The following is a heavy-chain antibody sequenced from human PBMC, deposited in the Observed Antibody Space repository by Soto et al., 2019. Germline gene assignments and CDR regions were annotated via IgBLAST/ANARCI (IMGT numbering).Heavy chain of an antibody. V-gene: IGHV4-34*01. CDR2: IHLSGRV. CDR1: GGSFSDYY. CDR3: ARTPTRGASAWLDP. J-gene: IGHJ5*02. Sequence: QVQLQQWGSGLLKPSETLSLTCAIYGGSFSDYYWHWIRQSPGKGLEWIGEIHLSGRVNFTPSLKNRTSLSMDTSRNQFFLTLRSVTAADTAVYFCARTPTRGASAWLDPWGRGHRVTVSS. D-gene: IGHD1-26*01.